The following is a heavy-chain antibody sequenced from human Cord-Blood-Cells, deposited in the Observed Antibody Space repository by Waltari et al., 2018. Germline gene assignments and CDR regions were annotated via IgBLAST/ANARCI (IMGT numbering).Heavy chain of an antibody. J-gene: IGHJ3*02. CDR1: GGSISSSSYY. CDR2: IYYSGST. CDR3: AQVVPAAFAFDI. Sequence: QLQLQESGPGLVKPSETLSLTCIVSGGSISSSSYYWGWIRQPPGKGLEWIGSIYYSGSTYYNPSLKSRVTISVDTSKNQFSLKLSSVTAADTAVYYCAQVVPAAFAFDIWGQGTMVTVSS. V-gene: IGHV4-39*01. D-gene: IGHD2-2*01.